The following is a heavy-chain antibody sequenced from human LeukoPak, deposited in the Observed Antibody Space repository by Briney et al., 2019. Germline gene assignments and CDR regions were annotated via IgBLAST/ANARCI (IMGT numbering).Heavy chain of an antibody. CDR1: GFTFDDYA. Sequence: PAGSLRLSCAASGFTFDDYAMHWVRQAPGKGLEWVSGISWNSGNIGYADSVKGRLTISRDSAKNSLYLQMNSLRAEDTAVYYCANPTGTAVDYWGQGTLVTVSS. CDR2: ISWNSGNI. J-gene: IGHJ4*02. CDR3: ANPTGTAVDY. V-gene: IGHV3-9*01. D-gene: IGHD1-1*01.